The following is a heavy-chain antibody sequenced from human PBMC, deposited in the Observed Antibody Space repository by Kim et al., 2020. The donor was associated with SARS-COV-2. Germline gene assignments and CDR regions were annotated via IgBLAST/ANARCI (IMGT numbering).Heavy chain of an antibody. J-gene: IGHJ4*02. V-gene: IGHV1-3*01. D-gene: IGHD3-22*01. Sequence: NNKYSPTCQGGVTHTRDKSASTAYMELSSLRSEDTAVYFCARGNSGYHDYWGQGTLVTVSS. CDR2: NN. CDR3: ARGNSGYHDY.